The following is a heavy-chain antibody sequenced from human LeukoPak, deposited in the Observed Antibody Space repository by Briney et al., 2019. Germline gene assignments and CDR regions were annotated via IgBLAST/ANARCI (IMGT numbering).Heavy chain of an antibody. Sequence: GASVKVSCKASGYTFTSYGISWVRQAPGQGLEWMGWISAYNGNTNYAQKLQGRVTMTTDTSTSTAYMELRSLRSDDTAVYYCASGSQYSGSYYGFDYWGQGTLVTVSS. J-gene: IGHJ4*02. D-gene: IGHD1-26*01. CDR3: ASGSQYSGSYYGFDY. V-gene: IGHV1-18*01. CDR2: ISAYNGNT. CDR1: GYTFTSYG.